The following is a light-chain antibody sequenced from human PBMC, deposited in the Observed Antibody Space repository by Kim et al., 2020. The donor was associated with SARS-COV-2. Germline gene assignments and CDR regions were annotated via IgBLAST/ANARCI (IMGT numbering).Light chain of an antibody. CDR3: QSYDSSTWV. CDR2: EDN. V-gene: IGLV6-57*02. Sequence: GKTVTISCTGSSGSIASNYVQWYQQRPGSAPTTVIYEDNQRPSGVPDQFSGSIDSSSNSASLTISGLKTEDEADYYCQSYDSSTWVFGGGTKLTVL. CDR1: SGSIASNY. J-gene: IGLJ3*02.